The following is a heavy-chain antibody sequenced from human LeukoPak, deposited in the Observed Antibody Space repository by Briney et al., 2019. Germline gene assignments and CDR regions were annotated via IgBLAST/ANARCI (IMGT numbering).Heavy chain of an antibody. D-gene: IGHD3-10*01. V-gene: IGHV3-7*03. Sequence: GGSLRVSCAASGFTFSSYWMSWVRQAPGNGLEWVANIKEDGSEKYYVDSVKGRFTISRSNAKNSLYLQMNSLRAEDTALYYCAREDMVRGVTLYYFDCWGQGTLVTVSS. CDR2: IKEDGSEK. CDR1: GFTFSSYW. J-gene: IGHJ4*02. CDR3: AREDMVRGVTLYYFDC.